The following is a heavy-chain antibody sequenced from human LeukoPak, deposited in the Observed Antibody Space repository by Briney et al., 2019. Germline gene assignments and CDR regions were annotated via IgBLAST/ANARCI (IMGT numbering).Heavy chain of an antibody. D-gene: IGHD4/OR15-4a*01. Sequence: PSETLSLTCTVSGGSISSSSYYWGWIRQPPGKGLEWIGEINHSGSTNYNPSLKSRVTISVGTSKNQFSLRLSSVTAADTAVYYCASLTPPDYWGQGTPVTVSS. J-gene: IGHJ4*02. V-gene: IGHV4-39*07. CDR2: INHSGST. CDR1: GGSISSSSYY. CDR3: ASLTPPDY.